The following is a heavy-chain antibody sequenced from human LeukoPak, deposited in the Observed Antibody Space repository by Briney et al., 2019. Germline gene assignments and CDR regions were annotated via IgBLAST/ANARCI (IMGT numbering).Heavy chain of an antibody. CDR2: IYYSGST. D-gene: IGHD4-23*01. J-gene: IGHJ4*02. CDR3: ARQLTVAATYYFDY. V-gene: IGHV4-39*01. Sequence: PSETLSLTCTVSGGSISSSSYYWGWIRQPPGKGLEWIGSIYYSGSTYYNPSLKSRVTISVDTSKNQFSLKLISVTAADTAVYYCARQLTVAATYYFDYWGQGTLVTVSS. CDR1: GGSISSSSYY.